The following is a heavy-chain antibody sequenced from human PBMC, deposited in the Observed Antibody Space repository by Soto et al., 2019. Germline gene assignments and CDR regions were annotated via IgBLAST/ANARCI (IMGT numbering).Heavy chain of an antibody. CDR3: ARDPSCSGGSCYYYGMDV. D-gene: IGHD2-15*01. CDR2: IIPIFGTA. CDR1: GGTFSSYA. J-gene: IGHJ6*02. V-gene: IGHV1-69*12. Sequence: QVQLVQSGAEVKKPGSSVKVSCKASGGTFSSYAISWVRQAPGQGLEWMGGIIPIFGTANYAQKFQGRVTITADESTSTAYMELGGLISEDTAVYYCARDPSCSGGSCYYYGMDVWGQGTTVTVSS.